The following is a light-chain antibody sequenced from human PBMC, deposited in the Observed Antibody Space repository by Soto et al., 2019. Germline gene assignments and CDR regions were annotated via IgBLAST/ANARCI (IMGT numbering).Light chain of an antibody. Sequence: EIVLTQSPATLSLSPGERATLSCRASQSVTNYLDWYQQKPGQGPRLLIFDASNRATGTPPRFSGSGSGTDFTLTISSPEPEDFAVYYCQQHSNWPGLITFGQGTRLEIK. J-gene: IGKJ5*01. CDR2: DAS. CDR3: QQHSNWPGLIT. V-gene: IGKV3-11*01. CDR1: QSVTNY.